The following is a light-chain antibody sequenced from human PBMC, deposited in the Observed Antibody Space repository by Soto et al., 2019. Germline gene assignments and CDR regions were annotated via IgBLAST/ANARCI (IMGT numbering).Light chain of an antibody. CDR2: DVI. Sequence: QSALTQPASVSGSPGQSITISCTGTSSDVGSYNLVSWYQQHPGKAPKLMIYDVIKRPSGVSNRFSGSKSGNTASLTISGLQAEDEADYYCCSYAGSSTLVFGAGTKLTVL. CDR1: SSDVGSYNL. CDR3: CSYAGSSTLV. J-gene: IGLJ1*01. V-gene: IGLV2-23*02.